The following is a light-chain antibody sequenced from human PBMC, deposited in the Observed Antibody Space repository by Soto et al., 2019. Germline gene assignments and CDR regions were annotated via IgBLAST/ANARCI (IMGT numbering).Light chain of an antibody. CDR2: EVS. J-gene: IGLJ2*01. CDR1: TSDVGGYNY. Sequence: QSALTQPASVSGSPGQSITISCTGTTSDVGGYNYVSWYQQHPGKAPKLMIYEVSNRPSGVSNRFSGYKSGNTASLTISGLQAEDEADYYCSSYTSRSTLVVFGGGTKLTVL. V-gene: IGLV2-14*01. CDR3: SSYTSRSTLVV.